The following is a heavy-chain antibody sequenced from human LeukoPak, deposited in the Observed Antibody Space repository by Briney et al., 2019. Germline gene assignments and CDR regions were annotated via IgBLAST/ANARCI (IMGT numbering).Heavy chain of an antibody. J-gene: IGHJ5*02. Sequence: GGSLRLSCAASGFTFSSYAMSWVRQAPGKGLVWVSRINSDGSSTSYADSVKGRFTISRDNAKNTLYLQMNSLRAEDTAVYYCARVYATYYYDSSGYFQFDPWGQGTLVTVSS. V-gene: IGHV3-74*01. CDR2: INSDGSST. D-gene: IGHD3-22*01. CDR3: ARVYATYYYDSSGYFQFDP. CDR1: GFTFSSYA.